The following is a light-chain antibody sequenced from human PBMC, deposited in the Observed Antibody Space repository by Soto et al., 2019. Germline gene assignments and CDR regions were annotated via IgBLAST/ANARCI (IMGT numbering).Light chain of an antibody. V-gene: IGLV2-11*01. CDR2: DVS. CDR1: SSDVGGYNY. CDR3: CSYAGSYPYV. J-gene: IGLJ1*01. Sequence: QSALTQPRSVSGYPGQSVTISCTGTSSDVGGYNYVSWYQQHPGKAPKLMIYDVSKRPSVVPDRFTGSKSGNTASLTISGLQAEDEADYYCCSYAGSYPYVFGTGTKLTVL.